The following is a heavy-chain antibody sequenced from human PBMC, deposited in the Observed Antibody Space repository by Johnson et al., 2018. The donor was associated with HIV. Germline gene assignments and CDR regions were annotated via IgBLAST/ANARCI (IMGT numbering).Heavy chain of an antibody. D-gene: IGHD6-19*01. CDR1: GVTFSSHA. CDR2: ISYDGSNK. J-gene: IGHJ3*02. CDR3: ARDLVAVAGPTRAFDI. Sequence: QVQLVESGGGVVQPGRSLRLSCAASGVTFSSHAMHWVRQAPGKGLDWVTVISYDGSNKYYADSVKGRFTISRDNSKNTLHLQMNSLRLEDTAVYYFARDLVAVAGPTRAFDIWGQGTMVTVSS. V-gene: IGHV3-30-3*01.